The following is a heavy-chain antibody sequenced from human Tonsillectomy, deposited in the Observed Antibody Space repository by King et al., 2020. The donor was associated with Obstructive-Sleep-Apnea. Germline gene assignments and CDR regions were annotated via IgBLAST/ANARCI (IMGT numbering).Heavy chain of an antibody. V-gene: IGHV4-38-2*02. CDR2: IYHSGST. J-gene: IGHJ5*02. Sequence: QLQESGPGLVKPSETLSLTCTVSGYSISSGYYWGWIRQPPGKGLEWIGSIYHSGSTYYNPSLKSRVTISVDTSKNQFSLKLSSVTAADTAVYYCARGRIDYYYSSGYLSWFDPWGQGTLVTVSS. CDR1: GYSISSGYY. CDR3: ARGRIDYYYSSGYLSWFDP. D-gene: IGHD3-22*01.